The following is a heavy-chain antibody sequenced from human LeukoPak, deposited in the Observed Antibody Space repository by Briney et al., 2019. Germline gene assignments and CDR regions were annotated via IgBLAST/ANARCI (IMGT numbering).Heavy chain of an antibody. J-gene: IGHJ4*02. Sequence: PGGSLRLSCAASGFTFSSYAMSWVRQAPGKGLEWVSIIYGGGSTYYADSVKGRFTISRDNSKNTLCLQLNSLRAEDTAVYYCARAPTMRHSSSWYGGFDSWGQGTLVTVSS. CDR3: ARAPTMRHSSSWYGGFDS. CDR2: IYGGGST. V-gene: IGHV3-23*03. CDR1: GFTFSSYA. D-gene: IGHD6-13*01.